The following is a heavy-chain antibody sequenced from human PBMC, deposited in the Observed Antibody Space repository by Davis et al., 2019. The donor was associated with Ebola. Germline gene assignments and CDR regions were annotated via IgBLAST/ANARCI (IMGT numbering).Heavy chain of an antibody. CDR1: GGSISSRSYY. CDR2: IYYSGST. Sequence: PSETLSLTCTVPGGSISSRSYYWGWFRQPPGKGLEWIGRIYYSGSTYYNPSLKSRVTISVDTSKNQFSLKLSSVTAADTAVYYCARNIPSLNFDYWGQGTLVTVSS. CDR3: ARNIPSLNFDY. J-gene: IGHJ4*02. V-gene: IGHV4-39*01.